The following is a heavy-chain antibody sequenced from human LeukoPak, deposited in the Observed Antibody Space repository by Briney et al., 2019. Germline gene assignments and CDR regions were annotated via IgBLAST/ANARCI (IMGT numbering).Heavy chain of an antibody. CDR3: TREANSPTARYWYFDL. Sequence: SETLSLTCAVSGGSVSSYYWSWMRQPPGKGLEWIGYVYYSGSTSYNPALKSRITISLDTSENQFSLKLSSVTAADTAVYYCTREANSPTARYWYFDLWGRGTQVTVFS. V-gene: IGHV4-59*02. J-gene: IGHJ2*01. CDR1: GGSVSSYY. CDR2: VYYSGST. D-gene: IGHD2-21*01.